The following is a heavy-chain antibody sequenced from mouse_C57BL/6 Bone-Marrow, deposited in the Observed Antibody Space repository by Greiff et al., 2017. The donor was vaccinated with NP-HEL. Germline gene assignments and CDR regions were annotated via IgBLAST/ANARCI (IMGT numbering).Heavy chain of an antibody. CDR1: GYAFSSSW. J-gene: IGHJ1*03. V-gene: IGHV1-82*01. CDR3: GRSGHYGSSFCYWYFDV. D-gene: IGHD1-1*01. CDR2: IYPGDGDT. Sequence: VQLQQSGPELVKPGASVKISCKASGYAFSSSWMNWVKQRPGKGLEWIGRIYPGDGDTNYNGKFKGKATLTADKSSSTAYMQLSSLTSEDSAVYFCGRSGHYGSSFCYWYFDVWGTGTTVTVSS.